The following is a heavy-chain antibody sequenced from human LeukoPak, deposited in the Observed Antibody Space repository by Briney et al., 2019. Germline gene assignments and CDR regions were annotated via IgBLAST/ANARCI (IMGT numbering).Heavy chain of an antibody. CDR2: ISSSSSTI. CDR3: ARERVRDTARSRFDY. J-gene: IGHJ4*02. V-gene: IGHV3-48*01. CDR1: GFSFSSYS. D-gene: IGHD5-18*01. Sequence: GGSLRLSCAVSGFSFSSYSMNWVRQAPGKGLEWVSYISSSSSTIYYADSVKGRFTISRDNAKNSLYLQMNSLRAEDTAVYYCARERVRDTARSRFDYWGQGTLVTVSS.